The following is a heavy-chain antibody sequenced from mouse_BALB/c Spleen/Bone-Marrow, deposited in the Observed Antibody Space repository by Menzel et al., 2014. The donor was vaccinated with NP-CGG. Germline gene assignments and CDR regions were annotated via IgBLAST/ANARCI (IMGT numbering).Heavy chain of an antibody. Sequence: EVKLVESGGGLVQSGGSLRLSCATSGFTLTDYYMSWVRQPPGKALEWLGFIRNKANGYTTEYSASVKGRFTISRDNSQSILYLQMNTLRAEDSATYYCARYDVYYYFDYWGQGTTLTVSS. D-gene: IGHD2-3*01. J-gene: IGHJ2*01. CDR1: GFTLTDYY. CDR3: ARYDVYYYFDY. CDR2: IRNKANGYTT. V-gene: IGHV7-3*02.